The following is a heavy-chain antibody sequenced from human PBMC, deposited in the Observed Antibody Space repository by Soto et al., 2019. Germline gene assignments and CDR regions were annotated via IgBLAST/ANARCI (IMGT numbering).Heavy chain of an antibody. D-gene: IGHD3-10*01. CDR1: GFTFSDYW. Sequence: EVQLVESGGGLVQPGGSLRLSCAASGFTFSDYWRSWVRQAPAKGLECVANIKTDGSEKYYVDPVKGRFTISRDNAKNSLYLQMNSLGAEDTAVYYCASSMGRGGNDYWGQGTLVAVSS. CDR3: ASSMGRGGNDY. CDR2: IKTDGSEK. J-gene: IGHJ4*02. V-gene: IGHV3-7*05.